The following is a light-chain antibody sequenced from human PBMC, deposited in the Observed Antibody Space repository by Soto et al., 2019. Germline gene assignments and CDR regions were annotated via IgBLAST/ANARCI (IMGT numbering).Light chain of an antibody. CDR1: QSISSW. CDR3: QQYNSYVFT. Sequence: DIQMTQSPSTLSASVGDRVTITCRASQSISSWLAWYQQKPGKAPKLLIYDPSSLESGVPSRFSGSGSGTEFTLNISSLQTDDFATYYCQQYNSYVFTFGTGTKVDIK. J-gene: IGKJ3*01. CDR2: DPS. V-gene: IGKV1-5*01.